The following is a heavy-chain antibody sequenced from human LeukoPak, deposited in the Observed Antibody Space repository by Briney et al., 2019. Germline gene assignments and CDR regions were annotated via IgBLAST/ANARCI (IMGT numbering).Heavy chain of an antibody. D-gene: IGHD3-22*01. J-gene: IGHJ4*02. CDR1: GFTFSRYS. CDR3: ARLSTYDRSGYYWEEGFDY. Sequence: GGSLRLSCAASGFTFSRYSMNWVRQAPGKGLEWVSSISISSNYIYYADSVKGRFTISRDNAKNSLYLQVNSLRAEDTAVYYCARLSTYDRSGYYWEEGFDYWGQGTLVTVSS. CDR2: ISISSNYI. V-gene: IGHV3-21*01.